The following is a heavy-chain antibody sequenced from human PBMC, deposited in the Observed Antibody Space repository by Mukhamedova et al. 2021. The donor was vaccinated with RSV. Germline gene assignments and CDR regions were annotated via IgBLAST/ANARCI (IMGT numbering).Heavy chain of an antibody. CDR3: ARGSTTYYYMDV. Sequence: EWVSAISGTGGSTSYADSARGRFGISRDNSKNTVYLQMDSLRAEDTAVYYCARGSTTYYYMDVWCKGTTVTVSS. J-gene: IGHJ6*03. D-gene: IGHD1-1*01. CDR2: ISGTGGST. V-gene: IGHV3-23*01.